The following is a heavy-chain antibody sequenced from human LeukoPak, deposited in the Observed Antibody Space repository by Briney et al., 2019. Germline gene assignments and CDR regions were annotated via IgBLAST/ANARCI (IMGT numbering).Heavy chain of an antibody. J-gene: IGHJ6*02. V-gene: IGHV1-18*01. CDR3: ARTGTTHYFYYAMDV. D-gene: IGHD4-17*01. CDR2: IAAYNGNT. CDR1: GYAFTSYG. Sequence: ASVKVSCKASGYAFTSYGITWVRQAPGQGLEWMGWIAAYNGNTNYPQKLQGRVTMTTDTSTTTAYMELRSLRSDDTAVYYCARTGTTHYFYYAMDVWGQGTTVTVSS.